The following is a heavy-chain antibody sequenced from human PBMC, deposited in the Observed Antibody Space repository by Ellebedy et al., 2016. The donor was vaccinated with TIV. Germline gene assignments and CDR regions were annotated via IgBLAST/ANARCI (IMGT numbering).Heavy chain of an antibody. J-gene: IGHJ4*02. D-gene: IGHD3-22*01. V-gene: IGHV3-74*01. CDR3: ARDRSSGYYHAVEY. CDR2: IAEDGIRT. CDR1: GLPLSNYW. Sequence: GESLKISCVASGLPLSNYWMHWVRQVPGRGLEWVSRIAEDGIRTSYADAVKGRFTISRDNARNSLYLQMNSLRDEDTAVYYCARDRSSGYYHAVEYWGQGTLVTVSS.